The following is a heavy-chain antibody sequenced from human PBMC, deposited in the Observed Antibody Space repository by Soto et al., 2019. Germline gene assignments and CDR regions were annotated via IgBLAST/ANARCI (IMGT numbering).Heavy chain of an antibody. V-gene: IGHV2-26*01. D-gene: IGHD2-21*01. Sequence: QVTLKEPGPVLLKPTETLTLTCVVADFSLTNPRMGVSWIRQPPGTALEWLAHILSNDVKSYSTSLSNRLTVFKDTSNRQVALTLTDVDPEDTATYYCARLSALVWTASYSLESWGQGTLVTVSS. CDR1: DFSLTNPRMG. CDR2: ILSNDVK. CDR3: ARLSALVWTASYSLES. J-gene: IGHJ4*02.